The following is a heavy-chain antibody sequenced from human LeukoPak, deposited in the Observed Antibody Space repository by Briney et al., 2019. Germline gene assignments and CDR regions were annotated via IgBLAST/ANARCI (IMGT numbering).Heavy chain of an antibody. Sequence: SETLSLTCAVSGGSISSGGYSWSWIRQPPGKGLEWIGYIYHSGSTYYNPSLKSRVTISVDRSKNQFSLKLSPVTAADTAAYYCARRTVGVSLGYFQYWGQGTLVSVSS. J-gene: IGHJ1*01. CDR3: ARRTVGVSLGYFQY. CDR2: IYHSGST. D-gene: IGHD1-26*01. CDR1: GGSISSGGYS. V-gene: IGHV4-30-2*01.